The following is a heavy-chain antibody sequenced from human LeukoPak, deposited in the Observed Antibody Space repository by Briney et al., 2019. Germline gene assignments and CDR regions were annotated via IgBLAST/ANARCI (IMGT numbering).Heavy chain of an antibody. CDR3: ARTGVGVVVPAAMNYFDY. V-gene: IGHV3-30*19. Sequence: GGSLRLSCAASGFTFSSYGMHWVRQAPGKGLEWVAVILSDGSKEFYTDSVKGRFTISRDNSKNTLYLQMNSLRAEDTAVYYCARTGVGVVVPAAMNYFDYWGQGTLVTVSS. J-gene: IGHJ4*02. CDR2: ILSDGSKE. CDR1: GFTFSSYG. D-gene: IGHD2-2*01.